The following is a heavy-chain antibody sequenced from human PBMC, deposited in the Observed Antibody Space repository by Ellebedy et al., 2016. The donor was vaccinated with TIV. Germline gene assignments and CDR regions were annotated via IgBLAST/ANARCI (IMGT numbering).Heavy chain of an antibody. V-gene: IGHV3-30*02. D-gene: IGHD4-23*01. CDR3: ARVPGGNKNFDY. CDR2: IRYDGSNE. J-gene: IGHJ4*02. Sequence: GESLKISCAASGFSFTSFGMHWVRQAPGKGLEWVTFIRYDGSNEYYADSVKGRFTISRDHAKSTLYLQMNSLRAEDTAVYYCARVPGGNKNFDYWGQGTLVTVSS. CDR1: GFSFTSFG.